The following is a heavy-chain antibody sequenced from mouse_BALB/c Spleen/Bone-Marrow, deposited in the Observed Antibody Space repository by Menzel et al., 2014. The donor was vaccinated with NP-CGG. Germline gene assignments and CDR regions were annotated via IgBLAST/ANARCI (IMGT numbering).Heavy chain of an antibody. CDR1: GFTFTVYY. V-gene: IGHV7-3*02. D-gene: IGHD1-2*01. J-gene: IGHJ1*01. CDR2: IRNKANGYTT. Sequence: EVQGVESGGGLVQPGGSLRLSCATSGFTFTVYYMSWVRQPPGKALEWLGFIRNKANGYTTEYSASVKGRFTISRDNSQSIPYLQMNTLRAEDSATYYCARDNYYGYHWYFDVWGAGTTVTVSS. CDR3: ARDNYYGYHWYFDV.